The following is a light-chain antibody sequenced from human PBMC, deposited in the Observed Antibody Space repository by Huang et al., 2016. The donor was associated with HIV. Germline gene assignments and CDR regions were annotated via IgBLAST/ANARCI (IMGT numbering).Light chain of an antibody. CDR2: GAA. CDR3: QHYNNWPPWT. Sequence: EIVMTQSPATLSVSPGERATLSCRASQGVSNNIAWYQQKPGQTPRLLIQGAATRATGIAAKFSGRGAGTEFTLTITSLQPEDSAVYYCQHYNNWPPWTFGPGTQVEI. J-gene: IGKJ1*01. CDR1: QGVSNN. V-gene: IGKV3D-15*01.